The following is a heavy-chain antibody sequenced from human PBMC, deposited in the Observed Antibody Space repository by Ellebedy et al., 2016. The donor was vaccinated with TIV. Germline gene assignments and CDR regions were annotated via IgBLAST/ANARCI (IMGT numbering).Heavy chain of an antibody. D-gene: IGHD2-21*01. CDR1: GGSFSSHT. CDR2: IIPIFNTP. Sequence: SVKVSCXASGGSFSSHTVNWIRQAPGQGLAWMGGIIPIFNTPYYAQTFQGRVTITADESTSTAHMELSSLKSEDTAVYYCAKALSYMVVGGAFDIWGQGTKVTVSS. CDR3: AKALSYMVVGGAFDI. V-gene: IGHV1-69*13. J-gene: IGHJ3*02.